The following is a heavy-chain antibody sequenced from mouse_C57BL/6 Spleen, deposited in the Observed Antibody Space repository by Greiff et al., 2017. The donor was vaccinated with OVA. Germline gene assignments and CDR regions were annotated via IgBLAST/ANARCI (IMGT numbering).Heavy chain of an antibody. CDR3: ARAPGPYYFDY. CDR1: GFTFSDFY. J-gene: IGHJ2*01. V-gene: IGHV7-1*01. CDR2: SRNKANDYTT. Sequence: EVKLMESGGGLVQSGRSLRLSCATSGFTFSDFYMEWVRQAPGKGLEWIAASRNKANDYTTEYSASVKGRFIVSRDTSQSILYLQMNALRAEDTAIYYCARAPGPYYFDYWGQGTTLTVSS.